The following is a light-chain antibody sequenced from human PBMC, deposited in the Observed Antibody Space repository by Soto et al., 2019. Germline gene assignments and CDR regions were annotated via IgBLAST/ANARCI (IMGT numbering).Light chain of an antibody. J-gene: IGKJ3*01. V-gene: IGKV3-11*01. CDR1: QSVSSN. CDR3: QQRSNWPIFT. CDR2: DAS. Sequence: IVMTQSPATRSVSPGERATLSCRASQSVSSNLAWYQQKPGQAPRLLIYDASTRAAGIPARFSGGGSGTDFTPTISSLEPEDFAVYYCQQRSNWPIFTFGPGTKVDIK.